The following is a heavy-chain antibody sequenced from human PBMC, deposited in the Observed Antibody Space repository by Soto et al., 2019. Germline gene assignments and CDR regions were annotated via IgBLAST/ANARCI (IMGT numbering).Heavy chain of an antibody. Sequence: GXSVKVSCKASGGAFSSYAISWVRQAPGQGLEWMGGIIPIFGTANYAQKFQGRVTITADESTSTAYMELSSLRSEDTAVYYCARDLRQVPIFGVVIMPEIYYYYGMDVWGQGTTVTVSS. D-gene: IGHD3-3*01. V-gene: IGHV1-69*13. J-gene: IGHJ6*02. CDR1: GGAFSSYA. CDR2: IIPIFGTA. CDR3: ARDLRQVPIFGVVIMPEIYYYYGMDV.